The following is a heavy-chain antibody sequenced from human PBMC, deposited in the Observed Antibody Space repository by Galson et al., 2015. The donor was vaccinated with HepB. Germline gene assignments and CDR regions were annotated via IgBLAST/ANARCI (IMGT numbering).Heavy chain of an antibody. CDR1: GFTFGDYA. CDR2: IRSKAYGGTT. D-gene: IGHD2-2*01. CDR3: TRDLPGNIVVVPAAIY. V-gene: IGHV3-49*03. Sequence: SLRLSCAASGFTFGDYAMSWFRQAPGMGLEWVGFIRSKAYGGTTEYAASVKGRFTISRDDSKSIAYLQMNSLKTEDTAVYYCTRDLPGNIVVVPAAIYRGQGTLVTVSS. J-gene: IGHJ4*02.